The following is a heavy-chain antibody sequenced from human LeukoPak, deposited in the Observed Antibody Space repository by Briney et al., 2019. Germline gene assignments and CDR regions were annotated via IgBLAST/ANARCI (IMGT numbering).Heavy chain of an antibody. CDR1: GVTFSSYW. D-gene: IGHD3-10*01. J-gene: IGHJ5*02. CDR2: IKEDGGET. CDR3: ARDPSYGSGSYYHFNWFDP. V-gene: IGHV3-7*01. Sequence: GGSLRLSCAASGVTFSSYWMSWVRQAPGKGLEWVANIKEDGGETYYVDSVKGRFTISRDNARNSLYLQMNSLRAEDTAVYYCARDPSYGSGSYYHFNWFDPWGQGTLVTVSS.